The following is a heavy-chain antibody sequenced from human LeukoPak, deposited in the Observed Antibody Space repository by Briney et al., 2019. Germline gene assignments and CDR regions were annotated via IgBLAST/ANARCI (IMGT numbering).Heavy chain of an antibody. CDR2: TYYRSKWYN. V-gene: IGHV6-1*01. D-gene: IGHD6-19*01. J-gene: IGHJ5*02. CDR3: ARGVDTGVWGIAVAGDWFDP. Sequence: SQTLSLICAISGDSVSSNSAAWNWIRQSPSRGLEWLGRTYYRSKWYNDYAVSVKSRITINPDTSKNQFSLQLNSVTPEDTAVYYCARGVDTGVWGIAVAGDWFDPWGQGTLVTVSS. CDR1: GDSVSSNSAA.